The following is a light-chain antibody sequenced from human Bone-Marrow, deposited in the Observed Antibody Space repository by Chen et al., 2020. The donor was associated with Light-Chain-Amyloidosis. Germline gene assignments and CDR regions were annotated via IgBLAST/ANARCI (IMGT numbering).Light chain of an antibody. Sequence: QSALTQPASVSGSPGQSTTISCTGTSSDVGGYNYVSWYQQHPGKAPKLMIYDVSNRPSGVSNRFSGSKSGNTASLTISGLQAEDEADYYCSSYTSSSTYVVGTGTKVTVL. J-gene: IGLJ1*01. V-gene: IGLV2-14*01. CDR3: SSYTSSSTYV. CDR2: DVS. CDR1: SSDVGGYNY.